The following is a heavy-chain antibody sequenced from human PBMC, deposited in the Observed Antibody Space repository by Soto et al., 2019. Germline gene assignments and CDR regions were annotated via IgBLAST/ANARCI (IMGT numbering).Heavy chain of an antibody. CDR1: GFTFSVFW. CDR3: ATEIFGGPAALPDY. Sequence: GGSLRLSCAASGFTFSVFWMHWVRQVPGKGLVWVSRINSDGTIINIADSVKGRFTVSRDNAKNTLYLQINSLRAEDTGLYYCATEIFGGPAALPDYWGQGTLVTVSS. D-gene: IGHD2-2*01. J-gene: IGHJ4*02. V-gene: IGHV3-74*01. CDR2: INSDGTII.